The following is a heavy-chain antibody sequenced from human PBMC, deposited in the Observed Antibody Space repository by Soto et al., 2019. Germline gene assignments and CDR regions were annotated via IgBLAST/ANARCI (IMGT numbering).Heavy chain of an antibody. CDR2: IYYSGST. CDR1: GGSFSSYY. Sequence: QVQLQQSGPGLAKPSQTLSVTCTVSGGSFSSYYWSWIRQPPGKGVEGIGYIYYSGSTKYNASLKSRVSITVSTYNDQLSLHLSSVTSGDTAEYVFARAPFVGSSCYCSPWGYFDLWGRGTLVTVSS. J-gene: IGHJ2*01. D-gene: IGHD3-22*01. CDR3: ARAPFVGSSCYCSPWGYFDL. V-gene: IGHV4-59*01.